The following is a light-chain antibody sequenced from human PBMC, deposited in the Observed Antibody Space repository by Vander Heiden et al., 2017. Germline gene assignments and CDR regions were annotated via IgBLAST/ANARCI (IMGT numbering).Light chain of an antibody. V-gene: IGKV3-11*01. Sequence: EIVFTQSPATLSLSPGERATLPRRASQSVSSYLAWYQQQPGQAPRLLTSESCSRASVTPGMCSGRCSGTYSPPIISRQAPEYFADYYRQQGSNIFTFGHGTRLEIK. CDR3: QQGSNIFT. J-gene: IGKJ5*01. CDR2: ESC. CDR1: QSVSSY.